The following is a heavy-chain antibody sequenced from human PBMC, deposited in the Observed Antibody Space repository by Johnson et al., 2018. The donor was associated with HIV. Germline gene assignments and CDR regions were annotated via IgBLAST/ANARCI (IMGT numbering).Heavy chain of an antibody. CDR1: GFTFSSYG. D-gene: IGHD5-24*01. J-gene: IGHJ3*02. V-gene: IGHV3-33*06. CDR3: AKEGMGWLHHDAFDI. Sequence: QVQLVESGGGVVQPGRSLRLSCAASGFTFSSYGMHWVRQAPGKGLEWVAVIWYDGSNKYYADSVKGRFTISRDNSKNTLYLQMNSLRAEDTAVYYCAKEGMGWLHHDAFDIWGQGTVVTVSS. CDR2: IWYDGSNK.